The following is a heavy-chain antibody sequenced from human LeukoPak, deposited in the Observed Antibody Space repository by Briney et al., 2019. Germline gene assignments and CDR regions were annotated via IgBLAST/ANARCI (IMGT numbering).Heavy chain of an antibody. CDR2: IDPSDSYT. J-gene: IGHJ5*02. CDR1: GYSFTSYW. Sequence: GEPLKISCKGSGYSFTSYWISWVRQMPGKGLEWMGRIDPSDSYTNYSPSFQGHVTISADKSISTAYLQWGSLKASDTAMYYCARLGDCSGGSCYPASWWFDPWGQGTLVTVSS. D-gene: IGHD2-15*01. V-gene: IGHV5-10-1*01. CDR3: ARLGDCSGGSCYPASWWFDP.